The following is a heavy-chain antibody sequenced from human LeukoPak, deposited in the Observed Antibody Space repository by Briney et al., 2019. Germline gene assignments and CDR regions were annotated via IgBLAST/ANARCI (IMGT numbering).Heavy chain of an antibody. J-gene: IGHJ3*02. CDR3: ARPTVTTGVDAFDI. V-gene: IGHV3-7*01. CDR2: IKQDGSEK. D-gene: IGHD4-17*01. CDR1: GFIFSSYW. Sequence: PGGSLRLSCSASGFIFSSYWMIWVRQAPGKGLEWVANIKQDGSEKYYVDSVKGRFTISRDNAKNSLYLQMNSLRVEDTAVYYCARPTVTTGVDAFDIWGQGTMVTVSS.